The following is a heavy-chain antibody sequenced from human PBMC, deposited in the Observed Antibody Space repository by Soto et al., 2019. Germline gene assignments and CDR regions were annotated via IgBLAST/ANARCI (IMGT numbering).Heavy chain of an antibody. D-gene: IGHD3-9*01. CDR2: MNPYNGNT. V-gene: IGHV1-8*01. J-gene: IGHJ4*02. CDR3: ATSRQDILTGYYTAILDY. Sequence: ASVTVSSQASGYTFTSYDITWLRQATGQGIEWMGWMNPYNGNTGYAQKFQGRVTMTRNTAINTAYMELSSLRSEDTAIYYFATSRQDILTGYYTAILDYWGQGTLVTVSA. CDR1: GYTFTSYD.